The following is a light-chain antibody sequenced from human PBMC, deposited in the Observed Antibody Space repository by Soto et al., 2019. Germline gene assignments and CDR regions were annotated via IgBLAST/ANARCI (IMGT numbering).Light chain of an antibody. V-gene: IGKV4-1*01. CDR1: QSVLYSSNNKNY. CDR2: WAS. Sequence: DIVMTQSPDSLAVSLGERATINCKSSQSVLYSSNNKNYLAWYQQKPGQPPKLLIYWASTREYGVPDRLSASGSGTDFTLTISSLQAEDVAVYYCQQYYCTPWTFGQGTKVDIK. CDR3: QQYYCTPWT. J-gene: IGKJ1*01.